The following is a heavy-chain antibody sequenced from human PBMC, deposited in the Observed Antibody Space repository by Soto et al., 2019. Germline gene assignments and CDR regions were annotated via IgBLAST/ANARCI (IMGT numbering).Heavy chain of an antibody. CDR2: ISAYNGNT. CDR1: GFGFASYG. CDR3: ARDGPLPYFTNGVYCPPWWTGGMDV. J-gene: IGHJ6*02. D-gene: IGHD2-8*01. V-gene: IGHV1-18*01. Sequence: SVKLSCKASGFGFASYGIWWVRQAHGQGLEWMGWISAYNGNTNYAQKLQGRVTMTTDTSTSTAYMELRSLRSDDTAVYYCARDGPLPYFTNGVYCPPWWTGGMDVWRHGTTVTVSS.